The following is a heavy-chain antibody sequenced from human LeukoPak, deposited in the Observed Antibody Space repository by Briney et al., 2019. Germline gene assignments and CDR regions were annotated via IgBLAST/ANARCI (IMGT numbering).Heavy chain of an antibody. D-gene: IGHD6-19*01. CDR3: ARDGLSKGVAGTFDY. CDR2: ISAYNGNT. V-gene: IGHV1-18*01. Sequence: ASVTVSCKASGYTFTSYDINWVRQAPGQGLEWMGWISAYNGNTNYAQNLQGRVTMTTDTSTSTAYIELRSLRSDDTAVYYCARDGLSKGVAGTFDYWGQGTLVTASS. J-gene: IGHJ4*02. CDR1: GYTFTSYD.